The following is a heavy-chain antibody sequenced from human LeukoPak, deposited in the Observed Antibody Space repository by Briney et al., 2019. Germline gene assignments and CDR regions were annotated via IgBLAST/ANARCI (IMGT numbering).Heavy chain of an antibody. D-gene: IGHD6-19*01. CDR3: ARVVGDSSGWYYFDY. J-gene: IGHJ4*02. CDR1: GFTFGSYD. V-gene: IGHV3-13*05. CDR2: IGTAGDP. Sequence: PGGSLRLSCAASGFTFGSYDMHWVRQATGKGLEWVSAIGTAGDPYYPGSVKGRFTISRENAKNSLYLQMNSLRAGDTAVYYCARVVGDSSGWYYFDYWGQGTLVTVSS.